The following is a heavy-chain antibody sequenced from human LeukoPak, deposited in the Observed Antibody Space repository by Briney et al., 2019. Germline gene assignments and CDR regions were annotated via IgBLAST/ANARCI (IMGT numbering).Heavy chain of an antibody. V-gene: IGHV1-69*01. J-gene: IGHJ4*02. D-gene: IGHD4-23*01. CDR1: GGTFSSYA. CDR3: ARGWLAETTVVTPYNY. Sequence: SVKVSCKASGGTFSSYAISWVRQAPGQGLEWMGGIIPIFGTTNYAQKFQGRVTITADESTSTAYMELSSLRSDDTAVYYCARGWLAETTVVTPYNYWGQGTLVTVSS. CDR2: IIPIFGTT.